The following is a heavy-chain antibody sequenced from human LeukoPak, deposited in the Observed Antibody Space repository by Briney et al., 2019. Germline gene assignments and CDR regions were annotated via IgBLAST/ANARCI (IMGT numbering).Heavy chain of an antibody. CDR1: GFTVSSNY. Sequence: GGSLRLSCAASGFTVSSNYMSWVRQAPGKGLGWVSVIYSGGSTYYADSVKGRFTISRDNSKNTLYLQMNSLRAEDTAVYYCATAAGSGYFDYWGQGTLVTVSS. CDR3: ATAAGSGYFDY. V-gene: IGHV3-66*01. D-gene: IGHD3-10*01. J-gene: IGHJ4*02. CDR2: IYSGGST.